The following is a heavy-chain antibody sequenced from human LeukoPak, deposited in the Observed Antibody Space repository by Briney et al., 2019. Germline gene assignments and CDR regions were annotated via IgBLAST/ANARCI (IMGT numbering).Heavy chain of an antibody. CDR3: ARALIPITMVRGVTPYYYYYMDV. CDR1: GGSFSIYA. D-gene: IGHD3-10*01. V-gene: IGHV1-69*05. J-gene: IGHJ6*03. CDR2: IISIFGTT. Sequence: SVKVSCKASGGSFSIYAISWVRQAPGQGLEWMGGIISIFGTTSYAQNFQGRVTITTDESTSTAYMELSSLRSEDTAVYYCARALIPITMVRGVTPYYYYYMDVWGKGTTVTVSS.